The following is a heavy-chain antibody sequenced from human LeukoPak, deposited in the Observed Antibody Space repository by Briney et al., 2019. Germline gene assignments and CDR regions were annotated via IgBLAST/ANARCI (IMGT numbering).Heavy chain of an antibody. CDR3: AKLGLYCSGGYCYSQYYFDY. V-gene: IGHV3-23*01. Sequence: GSLRLSFAASGFTFSSYAMSWVRPAPGKGLEWVSVIVGSGGSTYYADSVKGRFTISRDNSKNTLYLQMNSLRAEDTAAYYCAKLGLYCSGGYCYSQYYFDYWGQGTLVTVSS. J-gene: IGHJ4*02. CDR1: GFTFSSYA. D-gene: IGHD2-15*01. CDR2: IVGSGGST.